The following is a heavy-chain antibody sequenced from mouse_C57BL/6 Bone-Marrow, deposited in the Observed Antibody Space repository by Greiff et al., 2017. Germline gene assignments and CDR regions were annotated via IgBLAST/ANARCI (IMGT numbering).Heavy chain of an antibody. V-gene: IGHV5-9*01. D-gene: IGHD4-1*01. CDR1: GFTFSSYT. J-gene: IGHJ3*01. CDR3: ARHGRPWFAY. Sequence: EVQLVESGGGLVKPGGSLKLSCAASGFTFSSYTMSWVRQTPEKRLEWVATISGGGGNTYYPDSVKGRFTISRDNAKNTLYLQMSSLRSEDTALYYCARHGRPWFAYWGQGTLVTVSA. CDR2: ISGGGGNT.